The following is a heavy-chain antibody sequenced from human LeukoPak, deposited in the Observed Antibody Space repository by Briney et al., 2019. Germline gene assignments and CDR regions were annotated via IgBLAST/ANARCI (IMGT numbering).Heavy chain of an antibody. CDR3: TRDPHKYNHDSSGHPPY. V-gene: IGHV3-9*01. CDR1: GFTFDDYA. CDR2: ISWNSNTI. D-gene: IGHD3-22*01. Sequence: GGSLRLSCAASGFTFDDYAMHWVREAPGKGLEWVSGISWNSNTIGYADSVKGRFTISRDNAKNSLYLQMNSLRAEDTAVYYCTRDPHKYNHDSSGHPPYWGQGTLVTVSS. J-gene: IGHJ4*02.